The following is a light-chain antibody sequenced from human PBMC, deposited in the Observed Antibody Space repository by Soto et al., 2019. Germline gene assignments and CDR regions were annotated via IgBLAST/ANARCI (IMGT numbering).Light chain of an antibody. CDR1: HTISSSY. CDR3: QQSSKWPWT. J-gene: IGKJ1*01. V-gene: IGKV3-20*01. CDR2: GIS. Sequence: EFVLTQSPGTLSLSPGDRATLSCRASHTISSSYLAWYQQKPGQAPRLLMYGISRRATGIPDRFSGSGSGTDFTLSITRLEPEDFAVYYCQQSSKWPWTFGQGTKVEIK.